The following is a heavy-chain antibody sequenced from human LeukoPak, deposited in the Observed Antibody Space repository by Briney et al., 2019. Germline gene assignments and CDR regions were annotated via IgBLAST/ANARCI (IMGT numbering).Heavy chain of an antibody. Sequence: PSETLSLTCTVSGGSMNNYYWSWIRQPPGKGMDYIGSIDYRGSTKYNPSLKSRVTISVDTSKNQFSLNLSSVTAADTAVYYCARTKSGWYYSDYWGQGTLVSVSS. J-gene: IGHJ4*02. CDR1: GGSMNNYY. CDR2: IDYRGST. CDR3: ARTKSGWYYSDY. V-gene: IGHV4-59*08. D-gene: IGHD6-19*01.